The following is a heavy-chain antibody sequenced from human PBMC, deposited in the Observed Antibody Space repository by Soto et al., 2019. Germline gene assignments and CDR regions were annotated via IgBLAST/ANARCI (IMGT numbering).Heavy chain of an antibody. D-gene: IGHD3-22*01. CDR3: AKDYYDSSGYDNWFDP. V-gene: IGHV1-2*02. CDR2: INPNSGGT. Sequence: ASVKVSFKASGYPFTGYYMHLVRQAPGQGLEWMGWINPNSGGTNYAQKFQGRATMTRDTSISTAYMEMSRLRSDDTAVYYCAKDYYDSSGYDNWFDPWGQGNLVTVSS. CDR1: GYPFTGYY. J-gene: IGHJ5*02.